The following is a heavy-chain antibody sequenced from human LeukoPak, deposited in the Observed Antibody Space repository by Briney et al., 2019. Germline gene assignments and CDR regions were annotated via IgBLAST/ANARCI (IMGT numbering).Heavy chain of an antibody. D-gene: IGHD3-16*02. CDR1: GDSISNYY. CDR3: ARELWGSYRTPFDY. Sequence: SETLSLTCTVSGDSISNYYWSWIRQPPGKGLEWIGEINHSGSTNYNPSLKSRVTISVDTSKNQFSLKLSSVTAADTAVYYCARELWGSYRTPFDYWGQGTLVTVSS. V-gene: IGHV4-34*01. CDR2: INHSGST. J-gene: IGHJ4*02.